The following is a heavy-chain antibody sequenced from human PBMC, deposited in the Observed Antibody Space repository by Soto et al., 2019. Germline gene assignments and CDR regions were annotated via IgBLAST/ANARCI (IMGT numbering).Heavy chain of an antibody. CDR3: AKHSEYQLLSWLDP. Sequence: EVQLLESGGGLVQPGGSLRLSCAASGFSFSTYAMSWVRQAPGKGLEWVSGISAGGGNTYYADSVRGRFTISRDNSKNTVDLQISSLRAEDTALYYCAKHSEYQLLSWLDPWGLGTLVTVS. D-gene: IGHD2-2*01. CDR2: ISAGGGNT. CDR1: GFSFSTYA. J-gene: IGHJ5*02. V-gene: IGHV3-23*01.